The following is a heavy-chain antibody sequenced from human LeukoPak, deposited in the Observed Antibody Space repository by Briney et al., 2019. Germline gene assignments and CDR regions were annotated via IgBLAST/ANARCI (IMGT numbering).Heavy chain of an antibody. J-gene: IGHJ4*02. CDR2: IYYSGST. D-gene: IGHD6-13*01. CDR3: AKDRARAAAGFFDY. V-gene: IGHV4-39*07. Sequence: SETLSLTCTVSGGSISSSSYYWGWIRQPPGKGLEWIGSIYYSGSTYYNPSLKSRVTISLDTSKNQFSLKLSSVTAADTAVYYCAKDRARAAAGFFDYWGQGTLVTVSS. CDR1: GGSISSSSYY.